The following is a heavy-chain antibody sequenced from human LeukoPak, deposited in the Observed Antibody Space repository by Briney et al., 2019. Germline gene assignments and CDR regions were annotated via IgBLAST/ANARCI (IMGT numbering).Heavy chain of an antibody. D-gene: IGHD6-19*01. Sequence: PGGSLRLSCAASGVIVSGNYMSWVRQAPGKGLEWVSLIYSGGSTYYADSVKGRFTISRDNSKNTVYLQMNSPRAEDTAVYYCAKRDRVALAGNFDYWGQGTLVTVSS. CDR1: GVIVSGNY. V-gene: IGHV3-53*01. CDR3: AKRDRVALAGNFDY. J-gene: IGHJ4*02. CDR2: IYSGGST.